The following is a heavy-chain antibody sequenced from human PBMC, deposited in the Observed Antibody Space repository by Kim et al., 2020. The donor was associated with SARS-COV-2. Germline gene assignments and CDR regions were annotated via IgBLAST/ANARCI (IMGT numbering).Heavy chain of an antibody. CDR1: GGSVSSYY. CDR2: IYYTGST. V-gene: IGHV4-59*08. CDR3: ARHAPGGARNEFDI. J-gene: IGHJ3*02. D-gene: IGHD3-16*01. Sequence: SETLSLTCNVSGGSVSSYYWSWIRQPPGKGLEWIGYIYYTGSTDYNPSLKSRVTFSEDTSKNHLSLRLTAVTAADPAMYYCARHAPGGARNEFDIWGQGTMVTVSS.